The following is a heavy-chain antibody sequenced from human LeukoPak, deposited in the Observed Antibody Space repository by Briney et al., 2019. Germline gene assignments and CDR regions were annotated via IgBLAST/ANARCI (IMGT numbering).Heavy chain of an antibody. Sequence: GGSLRLSCAASGFTFSSYAMSWVRQAPGKGLEWVSAISGSGGSTYYADSVKGRFTISRDNSKNTLYLQMNSLGAEDTAVYYCAKDKIEYYYGSGTEYYFDYWGQGTLVTVSS. J-gene: IGHJ4*02. CDR3: AKDKIEYYYGSGTEYYFDY. V-gene: IGHV3-23*01. CDR2: ISGSGGST. CDR1: GFTFSSYA. D-gene: IGHD3-10*01.